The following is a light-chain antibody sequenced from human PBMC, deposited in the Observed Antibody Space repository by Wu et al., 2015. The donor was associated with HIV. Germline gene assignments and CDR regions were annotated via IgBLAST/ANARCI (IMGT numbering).Light chain of an antibody. CDR3: QFYGHSLL. Sequence: EIVLTQSPGTLSLSPGEGATLSCRASQSFSSNFLAWYQQKPGQAPRVLIYAASRRATGIPDRFSGSGSGTDFTLTISGLEPEDFAVYYCQFYGHSLLFGGGTKVDIK. CDR2: AAS. J-gene: IGKJ4*01. V-gene: IGKV3-20*01. CDR1: QSFSSNF.